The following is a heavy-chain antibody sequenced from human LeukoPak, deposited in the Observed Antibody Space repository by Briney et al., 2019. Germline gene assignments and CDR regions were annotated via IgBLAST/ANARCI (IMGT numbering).Heavy chain of an antibody. V-gene: IGHV3-48*01. CDR3: ARGRRGLYCSSTSCPEFDY. CDR2: ISSSSSTI. CDR1: GFTFSSYS. J-gene: IGHJ4*02. D-gene: IGHD2-2*01. Sequence: PGGSLRLSCAASGFTFSSYSMNWVRQAPGKGLEWVSYISSSSSTIYYADSVKGRFTISRDNAKNSLYLQMNSLRAEDTAVYYCARGRRGLYCSSTSCPEFDYWGQGTLVTVSS.